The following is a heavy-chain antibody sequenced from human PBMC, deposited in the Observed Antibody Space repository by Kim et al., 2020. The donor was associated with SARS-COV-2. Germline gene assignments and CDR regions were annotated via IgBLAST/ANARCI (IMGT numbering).Heavy chain of an antibody. J-gene: IGHJ6*03. V-gene: IGHV3-21*01. CDR3: ARNPPYGDYDYYYYYMDV. CDR1: GFTFSSYS. D-gene: IGHD4-17*01. CDR2: ISSSSSYI. Sequence: GGSLRLSCTASGFTFSSYSMNWVRQAPGKGLEWVSSISSSSSYIYYADSVKGRFTISRDNAKNSLYLQMNSLRAEDTAVYYCARNPPYGDYDYYYYYMDVWGKGTTVTVSS.